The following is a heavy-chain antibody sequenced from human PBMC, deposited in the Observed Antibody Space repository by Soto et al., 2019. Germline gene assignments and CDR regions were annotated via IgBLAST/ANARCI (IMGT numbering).Heavy chain of an antibody. V-gene: IGHV1-24*01. Sequence: GASVKVSCKVSGYTLTELSMHWVRQAPGKGLEWMGGFDPEDGETIYAQKFQGRVTMTEDTSTDTAYMELSSLRSGDAAVYYCATRDRIAVAGNWFDPWGQGTLVTVSS. CDR2: FDPEDGET. CDR1: GYTLTELS. CDR3: ATRDRIAVAGNWFDP. D-gene: IGHD6-19*01. J-gene: IGHJ5*02.